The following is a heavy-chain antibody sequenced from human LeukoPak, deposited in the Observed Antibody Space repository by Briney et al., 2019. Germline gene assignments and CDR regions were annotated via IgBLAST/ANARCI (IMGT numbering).Heavy chain of an antibody. J-gene: IGHJ3*02. V-gene: IGHV3-21*04. CDR3: AREYHDAFDI. CDR2: ISSSSSYI. Sequence: PGGSLRLSCAASGFTFSSYSMNWVRQARGKGLEWVSSISSSSSYIYYADSVKGRFTISRDNAKNSLYLQMNGLRAEDTAVYYCAREYHDAFDIWGQGTMVTVSS. D-gene: IGHD2-2*01. CDR1: GFTFSSYS.